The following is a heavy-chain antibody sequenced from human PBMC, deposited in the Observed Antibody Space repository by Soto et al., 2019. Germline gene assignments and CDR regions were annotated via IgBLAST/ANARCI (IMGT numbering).Heavy chain of an antibody. CDR3: AHNDITITVGKLVDSYYFYMDV. D-gene: IGHD1-1*01. V-gene: IGHV1-69*06. Sequence: QVQLVQSGSEVKKPGSSVKVSCQASGGTFNNYVFSWVRQAPGQGLEWIGGIIPIFETGNYAQKFQGRVAITADKSTSTAYMELSSLTSEDTAVYYCAHNDITITVGKLVDSYYFYMDVWGQGTTVTVSS. J-gene: IGHJ6*02. CDR2: IIPIFETG. CDR1: GGTFNNYV.